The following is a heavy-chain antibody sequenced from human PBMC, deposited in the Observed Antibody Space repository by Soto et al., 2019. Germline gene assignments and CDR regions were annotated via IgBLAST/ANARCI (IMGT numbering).Heavy chain of an antibody. J-gene: IGHJ3*02. D-gene: IGHD6-19*01. CDR1: GGTFSSYT. CDR3: ARDLVAGAFDI. Sequence: SVKVSCKASGGTFSSYTISWVRQAPGQGLEWMGRIIPILGIANYAQKFQGRVTITADKSTSTAYMELRSLRSDDTAVYYCARDLVAGAFDIWGQGTMVTVSS. CDR2: IIPILGIA. V-gene: IGHV1-69*04.